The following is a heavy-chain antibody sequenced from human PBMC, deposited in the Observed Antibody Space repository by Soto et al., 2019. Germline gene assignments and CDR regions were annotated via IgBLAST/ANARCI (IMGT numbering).Heavy chain of an antibody. V-gene: IGHV4-39*01. Sequence: QLQLQESGPGLVKPSETLSLTCTVSGGSISSSSYYWGWIRQPPGKGLEWIGSIYYSGSTYYNPSLKSRVTISVDTSKNQFSLKLSSVTAADTAVYYCARAPGTHYYGMDVWGQGTTVTVSS. J-gene: IGHJ6*02. CDR2: IYYSGST. D-gene: IGHD7-27*01. CDR3: ARAPGTHYYGMDV. CDR1: GGSISSSSYY.